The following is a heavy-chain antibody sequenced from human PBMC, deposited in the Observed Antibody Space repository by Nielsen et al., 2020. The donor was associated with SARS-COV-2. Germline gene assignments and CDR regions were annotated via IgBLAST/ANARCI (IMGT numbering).Heavy chain of an antibody. CDR2: IYYSGRT. D-gene: IGHD2-2*01. J-gene: IGHJ2*01. CDR3: ARGGYCSSTSCYGGWYFDL. V-gene: IGHV4-39*07. CDR1: GASISSSSYY. Sequence: SETLSLTCTVSGASISSSSYYWGWIRQPPGKGLEWIGSIYYSGRTYYNPSLKSRVAISVDTSKNQFSLNLSSVTAADTAVYYCARGGYCSSTSCYGGWYFDLWGRGTLVTVSS.